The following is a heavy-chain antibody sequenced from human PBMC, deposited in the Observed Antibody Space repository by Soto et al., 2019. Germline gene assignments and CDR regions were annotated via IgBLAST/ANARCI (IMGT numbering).Heavy chain of an antibody. CDR3: ARAVSSGYYLDY. J-gene: IGHJ4*02. Sequence: QVQLVQSGAEVKKPGASVKVSCKASGYTFTSYGISWVRQAPGHGPEWMGWISAYNGNTNYAQNLQGRVTMTTDRSTSTAYMELRSLRSDDTAVYYCARAVSSGYYLDYWGQGTLVTVSS. CDR2: ISAYNGNT. V-gene: IGHV1-18*01. CDR1: GYTFTSYG. D-gene: IGHD3-22*01.